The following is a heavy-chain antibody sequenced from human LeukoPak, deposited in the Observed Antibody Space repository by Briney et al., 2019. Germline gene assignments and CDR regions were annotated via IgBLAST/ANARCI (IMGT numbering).Heavy chain of an antibody. CDR2: IIPIFGTA. V-gene: IGHV1-69*06. CDR3: ASGTESGYYYSYYFDY. J-gene: IGHJ4*02. Sequence: GASVKVSCKASGGTFSSYAISWVRQAPGQGLEWMGGIIPIFGTANYAQKFQGRVTITADKSTSTAYMELSSLRSEDTAVYYCASGTESGYYYSYYFDYWGQGTLVTVSS. CDR1: GGTFSSYA. D-gene: IGHD3-22*01.